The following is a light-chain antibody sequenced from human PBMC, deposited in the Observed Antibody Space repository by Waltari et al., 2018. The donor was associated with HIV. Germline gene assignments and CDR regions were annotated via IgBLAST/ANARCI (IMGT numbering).Light chain of an antibody. CDR1: NSDLGAYNY. Sequence: QSALTQPASVSGSPGQSITISCTGTNSDLGAYNYVPWYQQHPGKAPKLLIYEVSNRPSGVPNRFSGSKSGTTASLTISGLQAEDEADYYCSSYTGTSTLYVFGPGTKVTVL. V-gene: IGLV2-14*01. J-gene: IGLJ1*01. CDR3: SSYTGTSTLYV. CDR2: EVS.